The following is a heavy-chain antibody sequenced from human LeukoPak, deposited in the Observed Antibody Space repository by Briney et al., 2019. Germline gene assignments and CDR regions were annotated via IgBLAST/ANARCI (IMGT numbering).Heavy chain of an antibody. CDR3: ARYPYYDSSGYHDY. CDR1: GFTFSSYS. Sequence: GGSLRLSCAASGFTFSSYSMNWVRQAPGKGLEWVSSISSSNSYIYYADSVKGRFTISRDNAKNSLYLQMNSLRAEDTAVYYCARYPYYDSSGYHDYWGQGTLVTVSS. J-gene: IGHJ4*02. CDR2: ISSSNSYI. D-gene: IGHD3-22*01. V-gene: IGHV3-21*01.